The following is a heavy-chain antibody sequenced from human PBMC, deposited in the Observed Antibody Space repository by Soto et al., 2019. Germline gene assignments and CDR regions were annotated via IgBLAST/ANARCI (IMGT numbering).Heavy chain of an antibody. CDR2: IYYSGST. J-gene: IGHJ4*02. CDR1: GGSISSGGYY. Sequence: SETLSLTCTVSGGSISSGGYYWSWIRQHPGKGLEWIGYIYYSGSTYYNPSLKSRVTISVDTSKNQFSLKLSSVTAADTAVYYCARDRNESFDYWGQGTLVTVSS. V-gene: IGHV4-31*03. D-gene: IGHD1-1*01. CDR3: ARDRNESFDY.